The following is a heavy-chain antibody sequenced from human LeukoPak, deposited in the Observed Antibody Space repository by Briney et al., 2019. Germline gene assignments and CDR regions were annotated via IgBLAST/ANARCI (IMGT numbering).Heavy chain of an antibody. J-gene: IGHJ4*02. CDR1: AYSISSGYY. CDR2: IYTSGST. Sequence: PSETLSLTCTVSAYSISSGYYWGWIRQPAGKGLEWIGRIYTSGSTNYNPSLKSRVTISVDTSKNQFSLKLSSVTAADTAVYYCATYSGSYLGFDYWGQGTLVTVSS. V-gene: IGHV4-61*02. D-gene: IGHD1-26*01. CDR3: ATYSGSYLGFDY.